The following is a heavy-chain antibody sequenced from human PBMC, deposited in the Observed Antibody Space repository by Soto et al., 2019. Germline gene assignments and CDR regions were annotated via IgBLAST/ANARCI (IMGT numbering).Heavy chain of an antibody. V-gene: IGHV3-64*01. J-gene: IGHJ6*03. D-gene: IGHD2-2*01. Sequence: GGSLRLSCAASGFTFSSYAMHWVRQAPGKGLEYVSAISSNGGSTYYANSVKGRFTISRDNSKNTLYLQMGSLRAEDMAVYYCARGRAAVVVPAARSPSCMDVWGKGTTVT. CDR1: GFTFSSYA. CDR2: ISSNGGST. CDR3: ARGRAAVVVPAARSPSCMDV.